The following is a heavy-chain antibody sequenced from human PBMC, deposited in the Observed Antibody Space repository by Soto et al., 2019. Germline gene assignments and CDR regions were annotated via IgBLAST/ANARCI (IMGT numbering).Heavy chain of an antibody. CDR2: IDPSDSYT. CDR1: GYSFTSYW. Sequence: GESLKISCKGSGYSFTSYWISWVRQMPGKGLEWMGRIDPSDSYTNYSPSFQGHVTISADKSISTAYLQWSSLKASDTAMYYCASNSGYDSYYYYGMVVWGQGTTVTGS. J-gene: IGHJ6*02. D-gene: IGHD5-12*01. CDR3: ASNSGYDSYYYYGMVV. V-gene: IGHV5-10-1*01.